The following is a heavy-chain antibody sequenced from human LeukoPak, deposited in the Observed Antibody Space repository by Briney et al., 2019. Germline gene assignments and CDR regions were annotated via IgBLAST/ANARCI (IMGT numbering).Heavy chain of an antibody. CDR3: TSGYDFDC. J-gene: IGHJ4*02. V-gene: IGHV4-39*01. CDR1: GGSIRSSYYY. Sequence: SETLSLTCTVSGGSIRSSYYYWGWIRQPPGKGLEWIGSIYYSGSTYYNPSLKSRVTISVDTSKNQFSLKLSSVTAADTAVYYCTSGYDFDCWGQGTLVTVSS. CDR2: IYYSGST. D-gene: IGHD5-12*01.